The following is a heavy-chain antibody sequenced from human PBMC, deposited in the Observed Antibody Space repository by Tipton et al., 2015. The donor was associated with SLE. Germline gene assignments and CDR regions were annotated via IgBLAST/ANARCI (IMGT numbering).Heavy chain of an antibody. J-gene: IGHJ6*02. CDR1: GFTLGSYE. V-gene: IGHV3-48*03. Sequence: SLRLSCGASGFTLGSYEMNWVRQAPGKGLEWISYISSRGDTIYYADSVKGRFTISRDDSKNTLYLQMNSLRAEDTAVYYCARVLGSYYGMDVWGQGTTVTVSS. CDR2: ISSRGDTI. CDR3: ARVLGSYYGMDV.